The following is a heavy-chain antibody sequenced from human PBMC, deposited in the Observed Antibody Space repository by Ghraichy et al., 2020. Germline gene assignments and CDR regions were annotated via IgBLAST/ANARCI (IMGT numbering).Heavy chain of an antibody. CDR1: GFTFSSYA. J-gene: IGHJ3*01. CDR3: AKESRDYGDYGRAFDL. CDR2: ISGSGSST. V-gene: IGHV3-23*01. D-gene: IGHD4-17*01. Sequence: GSLRLSCAASGFTFSSYAMSWVRQAPGKGLEWVSGISGSGSSTYYADSVRGRFTISRDNSKNTLHLQMNSLRAEDTAVYYCAKESRDYGDYGRAFDLWGQGTMVTVSS.